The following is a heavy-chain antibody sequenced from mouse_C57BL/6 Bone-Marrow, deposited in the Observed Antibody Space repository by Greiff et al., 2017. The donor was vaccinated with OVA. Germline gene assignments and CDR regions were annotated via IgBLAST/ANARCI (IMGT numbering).Heavy chain of an antibody. Sequence: VQVVESGAELVRPGASVKLSCKASGYTFTDYYINWVKQRPGQGLEWIARIYPGSGNTYYNEKFKGQATLTAEKSSSTAYMRLSSLTSEDSAVYFCARSGTGGFDYWGQGTTLTVSS. CDR2: IYPGSGNT. J-gene: IGHJ2*01. CDR1: GYTFTDYY. V-gene: IGHV1-76*01. D-gene: IGHD4-1*01. CDR3: ARSGTGGFDY.